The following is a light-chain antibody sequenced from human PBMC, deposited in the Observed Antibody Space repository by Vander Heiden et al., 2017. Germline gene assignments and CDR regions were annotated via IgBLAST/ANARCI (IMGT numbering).Light chain of an antibody. CDR2: DVT. CDR1: SSDVGGYDF. CDR3: CSYAGSYTVV. Sequence: QSALTQPRSVSGSPGQSVTISCTGTSSDVGGYDFVSWYRQHPGTAPKLMIYDVTKRPSGVPDRFSGSKSGNTASLTISGLQAEDEAEYYCCSYAGSYTVVFGGGTKLTVL. J-gene: IGLJ2*01. V-gene: IGLV2-11*01.